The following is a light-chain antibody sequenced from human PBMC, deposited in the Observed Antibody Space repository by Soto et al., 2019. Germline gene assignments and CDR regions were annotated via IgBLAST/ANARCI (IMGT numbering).Light chain of an antibody. CDR1: QNVSNW. CDR2: KAS. CDR3: QQYSKEST. V-gene: IGKV1-5*03. Sequence: DVEMTQSPSTLPTSIGDRVTINCRASQNVSNWLAWYQQKPGKAPNLLIYKASRLESGVPSRFSASGSGTDFTLTINNLQSDDFATYFCQQYSKESTFGQGTKLEIK. J-gene: IGKJ2*01.